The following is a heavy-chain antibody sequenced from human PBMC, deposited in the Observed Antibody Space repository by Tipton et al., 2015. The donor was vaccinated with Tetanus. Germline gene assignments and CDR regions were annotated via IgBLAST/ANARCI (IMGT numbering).Heavy chain of an antibody. CDR1: GFTFSSYS. CDR3: ARDQIVEQATRDHDYGVDV. CDR2: ISSGSTYI. V-gene: IGHV3-21*01. D-gene: IGHD3-22*01. J-gene: IGHJ6*02. Sequence: SLRLSCAASGFTFSSYSMNWVRQAPGKGLEWVSSISSGSTYIYYADSVKGRFTISRDNAKNSLYLLMDSLRAEDTAVYYCARDQIVEQATRDHDYGVDVWGQGTTVTVSS.